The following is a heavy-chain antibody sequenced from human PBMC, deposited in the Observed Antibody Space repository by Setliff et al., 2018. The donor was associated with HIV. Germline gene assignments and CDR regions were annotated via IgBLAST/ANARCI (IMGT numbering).Heavy chain of an antibody. D-gene: IGHD6-13*01. V-gene: IGHV1-69*05. CDR1: VGTFSSYA. J-gene: IGHJ4*02. CDR3: ARSSGAAEADY. Sequence: SVKVSCKASVGTFSSYAISRVQQAPGQGLEWMGGIIPIFGTTNYAQKFQGRVTITTDESTSTAYMELSSLRSEDTAVYYCARSSGAAEADYWGQGTLVTVSS. CDR2: IIPIFGTT.